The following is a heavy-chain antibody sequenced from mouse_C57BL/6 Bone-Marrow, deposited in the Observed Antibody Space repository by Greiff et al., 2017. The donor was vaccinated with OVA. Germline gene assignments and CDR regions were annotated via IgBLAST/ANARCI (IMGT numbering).Heavy chain of an antibody. D-gene: IGHD2-5*01. V-gene: IGHV1-19*01. CDR1: GYTFTDYY. CDR3: ARIKSNYVPWFAY. Sequence: EVMLVESGPVLVKPGASVKMSCKASGYTFTDYYMNWVKQSHGKSLEWIGVINPYNGGTSYNQKFKGKATLTVDKSSSTAYMELNSLTSEDSAVYYCARIKSNYVPWFAYWGQGTLVTVSA. CDR2: INPYNGGT. J-gene: IGHJ3*01.